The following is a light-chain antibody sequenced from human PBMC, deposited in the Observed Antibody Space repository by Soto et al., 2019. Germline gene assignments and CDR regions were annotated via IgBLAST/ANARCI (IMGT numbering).Light chain of an antibody. CDR2: AAS. Sequence: DMVLTQSPGTLSLSPGERATLSCRASRGLASSYLGWYQQKPGQPPRLLLYAASKRATGIPDRFSGSGSGTDFTLTISSLQSEDFAVYYCQQYNNNWPLTLGGGTKVEVK. CDR1: RGLASSY. CDR3: QQYNNNWPLT. J-gene: IGKJ4*01. V-gene: IGKV3-20*01.